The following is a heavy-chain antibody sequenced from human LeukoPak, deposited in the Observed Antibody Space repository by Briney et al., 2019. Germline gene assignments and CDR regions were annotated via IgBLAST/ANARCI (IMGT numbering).Heavy chain of an antibody. J-gene: IGHJ4*01. CDR1: GFTFSSYW. D-gene: IGHD6-13*01. CDR2: LNSDGSTT. CDR3: ATDRALQLVLGF. V-gene: IGHV3-74*01. Sequence: EGSLRLSCAASGFTFSSYWMHWVRQAPGKGLVWVSHLNSDGSTTTYADSVKGRFTISRDNSKNTLFLQMNSLRAEDTAVYYCATDRALQLVLGFWGHGTLVNVSS.